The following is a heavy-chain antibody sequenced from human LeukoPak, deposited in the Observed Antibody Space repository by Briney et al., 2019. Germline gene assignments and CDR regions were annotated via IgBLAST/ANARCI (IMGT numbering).Heavy chain of an antibody. D-gene: IGHD6-19*01. J-gene: IGHJ5*02. CDR1: GFTFSGYG. Sequence: GSLRLSCAASGFTFSGYGMNWVRQAPGKGLEWIGSIYHSGSTYYNPSLKSRVTISVDTSKNQFSLKLSSVTAADTAVYYCARVGYIAVAGTGWFDPWGQGTLVTVSS. V-gene: IGHV4-38-2*01. CDR2: IYHSGST. CDR3: ARVGYIAVAGTGWFDP.